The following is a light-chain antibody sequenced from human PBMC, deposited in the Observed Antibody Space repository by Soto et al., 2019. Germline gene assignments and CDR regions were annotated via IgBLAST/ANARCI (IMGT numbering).Light chain of an antibody. CDR2: EVS. V-gene: IGKV2-30*02. J-gene: IGKJ1*01. CDR1: QSLLHSNGYNY. CDR3: MQGTHWPHT. Sequence: DIVMTQSPLSLPVTPGEPASTSCRSSQSLLHSNGYNYLNWFQQRPGQSPRRLIFEVSNRDSGVPDRFCGSASGTDFTLKISRVEAEDVGVYYCMQGTHWPHTFGQGTKVDIK.